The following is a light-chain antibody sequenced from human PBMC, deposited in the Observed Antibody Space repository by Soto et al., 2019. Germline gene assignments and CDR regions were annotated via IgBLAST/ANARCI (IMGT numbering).Light chain of an antibody. V-gene: IGLV1-40*01. CDR3: QSYDSRLSGSV. Sequence: QSVLTQPPSGSGAPGQRVSISCTGSSSNIGAGYDVHWYQQLPGTAPNLLIYGIYNRPSGVPDRFSGSKSGTSASLAITGLQAEDEADYYCQSYDSRLSGSVFGGGTKLTVL. CDR2: GIY. CDR1: SSNIGAGYD. J-gene: IGLJ3*02.